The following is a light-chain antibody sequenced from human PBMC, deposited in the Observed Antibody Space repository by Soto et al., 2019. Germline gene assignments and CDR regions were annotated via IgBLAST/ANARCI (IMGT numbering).Light chain of an antibody. J-gene: IGLJ2*01. CDR2: LNSDGSH. V-gene: IGLV4-69*01. CDR1: SGHSSYA. CDR3: QTWGTGTVI. Sequence: QPVLTQTPSASASLGASVKLTCTRSSGHSSYAIAWHQQQPEKGPRYLMKLNSDGSHGKGDGIPDRFSGSSSGAERYLTISTLQYEDEAGYYCQTWGTGTVIFGGGTKVTVL.